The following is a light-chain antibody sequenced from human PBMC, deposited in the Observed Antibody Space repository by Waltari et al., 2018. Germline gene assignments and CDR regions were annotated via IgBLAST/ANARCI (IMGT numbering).Light chain of an antibody. J-gene: IGKJ3*01. CDR2: AAS. CDR3: QQADSFPFT. V-gene: IGKV1D-12*01. Sequence: DIQITQSPSSVSASVGDRVNITCRSSQVLNSWLAWYQQKPGKAPKLLISAASRLQSGVPPRFSGAGSGRDFTLTISSLQPEDFATYYCQQADSFPFTFGPGTKVDIK. CDR1: QVLNSW.